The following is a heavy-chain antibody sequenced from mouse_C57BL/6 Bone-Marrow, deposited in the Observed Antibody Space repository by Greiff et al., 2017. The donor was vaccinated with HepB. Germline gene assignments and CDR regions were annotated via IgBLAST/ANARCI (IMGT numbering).Heavy chain of an antibody. CDR3: ARTLLLRVWYFDV. CDR2: INPGSGGT. Sequence: VKLQQSGAELVRPGTSVKVSCKASGYAFTNYLIEWVKQRPGQGLEWIGVINPGSGGTNYNEKFKGKATLTADKSSSTAYMQLSSLTSEDSAVYFCARTLLLRVWYFDVWGTGTTVTVSS. J-gene: IGHJ1*03. CDR1: GYAFTNYL. V-gene: IGHV1-54*01. D-gene: IGHD1-1*01.